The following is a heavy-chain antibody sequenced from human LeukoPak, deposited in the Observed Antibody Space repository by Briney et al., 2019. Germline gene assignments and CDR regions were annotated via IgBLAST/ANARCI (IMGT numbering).Heavy chain of an antibody. Sequence: GGSLRLSCASSGFTFSKYWMLWVRQARGKGLEGVSRINTDGTVRTYAYSVKGRFTVSRDNADNTMFLQMNSVRDEDTAVYYCATKQWLAPPPDSWGQGTPVTVSS. V-gene: IGHV3-74*01. J-gene: IGHJ4*02. CDR3: ATKQWLAPPPDS. D-gene: IGHD6-19*01. CDR1: GFTFSKYW. CDR2: INTDGTVR.